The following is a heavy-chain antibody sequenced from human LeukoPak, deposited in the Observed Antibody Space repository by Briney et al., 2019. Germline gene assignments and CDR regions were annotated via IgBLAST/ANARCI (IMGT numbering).Heavy chain of an antibody. D-gene: IGHD3-10*01. J-gene: IGHJ4*02. V-gene: IGHV7-4-1*02. Sequence: ASVKVSCKASGGTFSSYAISWVRQAPGQGLEWMGWINNNTGNPTYAQGFTGRFVFSLDTSVSTAYLHISSLKAEDTAVYYCARTREAGMTRFDYWGQGTLVTVSS. CDR2: INNNTGNP. CDR3: ARTREAGMTRFDY. CDR1: GGTFSSYA.